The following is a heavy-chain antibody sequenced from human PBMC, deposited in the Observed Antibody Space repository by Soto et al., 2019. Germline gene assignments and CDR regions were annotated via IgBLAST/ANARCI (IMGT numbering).Heavy chain of an antibody. CDR3: ATSDYGGNSYGSDY. D-gene: IGHD4-17*01. Sequence: PGGSLRLSCAASGFTVSSNYMSWVRQAPGKGLEWVSVIYSGGSTYYADSVKGRFTISRDNSKNTLYLQMNSLRAEDTAVYYCATSDYGGNSYGSDYWGQGTLVTVSS. CDR2: IYSGGST. J-gene: IGHJ4*02. CDR1: GFTVSSNY. V-gene: IGHV3-53*01.